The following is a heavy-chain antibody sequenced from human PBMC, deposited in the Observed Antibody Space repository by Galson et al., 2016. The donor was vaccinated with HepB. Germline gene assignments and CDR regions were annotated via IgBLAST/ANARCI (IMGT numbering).Heavy chain of an antibody. Sequence: SETLSLTCAVYGGSFSGYYWSWIRQPPGKGLEWIGEINHSGSTNYNPSLESRVTISVDRSKNQFSLKLFSVTAADTAVYYCARTAGRVRGLITSIKYYYMGVWGNGTTVTVSS. D-gene: IGHD3-10*01. V-gene: IGHV4-34*01. CDR2: INHSGST. CDR1: GGSFSGYY. CDR3: ARTAGRVRGLITSIKYYYMGV. J-gene: IGHJ6*03.